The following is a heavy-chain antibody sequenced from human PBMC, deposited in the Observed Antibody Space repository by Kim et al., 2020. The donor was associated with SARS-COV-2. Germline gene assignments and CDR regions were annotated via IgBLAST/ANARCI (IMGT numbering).Heavy chain of an antibody. V-gene: IGHV1-2*06. CDR2: INPNSGGT. CDR3: ARTTLTTYSSGWPIDY. Sequence: ASVKVSCKTSGYTFTDYYIHWVRQAPGQGLEWMGRINPNSGGTNYAQKFQGRVTMTRDTSIRTADMELSSLISDDTAGYYCARTTLTTYSSGWPIDYWGQGTLVTVSS. CDR1: GYTFTDYY. D-gene: IGHD6-19*01. J-gene: IGHJ4*02.